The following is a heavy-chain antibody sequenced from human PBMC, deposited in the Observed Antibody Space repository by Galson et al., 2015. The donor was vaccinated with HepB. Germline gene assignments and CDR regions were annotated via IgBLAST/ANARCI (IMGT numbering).Heavy chain of an antibody. CDR3: ARGPWLVRDYYFDY. V-gene: IGHV3-11*06. CDR1: GFTFSDYY. J-gene: IGHJ4*02. Sequence: SLRLSCAASGFTFSDYYMSWLRQAPGKGLEWVSYIRSSSTYTNYADSVKGRFTISRDNTKNSLYLQMNSLRAEDTAVYYCARGPWLVRDYYFDYWGQGTLVTVSS. D-gene: IGHD6-19*01. CDR2: IRSSSTYT.